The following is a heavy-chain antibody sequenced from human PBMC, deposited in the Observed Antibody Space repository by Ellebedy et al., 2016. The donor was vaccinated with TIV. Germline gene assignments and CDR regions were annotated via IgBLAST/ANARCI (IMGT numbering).Heavy chain of an antibody. J-gene: IGHJ4*02. CDR3: ATLYLWLGFLDF. V-gene: IGHV1-24*01. D-gene: IGHD5-18*01. CDR1: GYTFTSYY. Sequence: AASVKVSCKASGYTFTSYYMHWVRQAPGKGLEWMGGFDPESGETIYAQKFKGRVNMTEDTSTDTAYMEVSSLTSEDTAVYYCATLYLWLGFLDFWGQGTLVTVSS. CDR2: FDPESGET.